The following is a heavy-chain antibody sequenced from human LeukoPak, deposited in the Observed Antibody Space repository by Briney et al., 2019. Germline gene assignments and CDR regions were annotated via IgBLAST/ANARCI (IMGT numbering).Heavy chain of an antibody. CDR2: VFFTGST. Sequence: SETLSPTCSVSGDSIRSHYWSWIRQPPGKRPEWIGHVFFTGSTTYNPTLEGRVTISIDTSGSQFSLKLTSVTAADSAVYYWARVEWELLGAHLWGRGIL. V-gene: IGHV4-59*11. D-gene: IGHD1-26*01. CDR1: GDSIRSHY. J-gene: IGHJ2*01. CDR3: ARVEWELLGAHL.